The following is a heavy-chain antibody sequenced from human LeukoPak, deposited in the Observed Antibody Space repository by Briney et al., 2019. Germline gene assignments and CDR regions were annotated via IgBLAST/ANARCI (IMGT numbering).Heavy chain of an antibody. J-gene: IGHJ4*02. CDR1: GFTFRSYG. V-gene: IGHV3-30*18. CDR2: ISYDGSNK. D-gene: IGHD6-19*01. Sequence: GGSLRLSCAASGFTFRSYGMHWVRQAPGKGLEWVAVISYDGSNKYYADSVKGRFTISRNNSKNTLYLQMNSLRAEDTAVYYCAKDFSGRIAVAGTGYWGQGTLVTVSS. CDR3: AKDFSGRIAVAGTGY.